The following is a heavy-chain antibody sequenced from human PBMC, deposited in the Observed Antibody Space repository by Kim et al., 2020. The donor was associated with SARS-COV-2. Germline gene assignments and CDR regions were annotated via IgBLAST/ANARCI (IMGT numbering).Heavy chain of an antibody. J-gene: IGHJ4*02. CDR3: ARKGAFFEY. CDR2: GST. Sequence: GSTNCTPSLTSRFTIPVDSSKTQFSLKLDSVPAADTAVYYCARKGAFFEYWGQGTLVTVSS. V-gene: IGHV4-4*09.